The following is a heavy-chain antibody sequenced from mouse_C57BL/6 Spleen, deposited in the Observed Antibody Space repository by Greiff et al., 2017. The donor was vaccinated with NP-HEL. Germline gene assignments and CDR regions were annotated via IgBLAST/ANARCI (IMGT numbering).Heavy chain of an antibody. CDR1: GYTFTSYG. Sequence: VKLMESGAELARPGASVKLSCKASGYTFTSYGISWVKQRTGQGLEWIGEIYPRSGNTYYNEKFKGKATLTADKSSSTAYMELRSLTSEDSAVYFCARRGTDSNFAWFAYWGQGTLVTVSA. CDR3: ARRGTDSNFAWFAY. V-gene: IGHV1-81*01. J-gene: IGHJ3*01. D-gene: IGHD2-5*01. CDR2: IYPRSGNT.